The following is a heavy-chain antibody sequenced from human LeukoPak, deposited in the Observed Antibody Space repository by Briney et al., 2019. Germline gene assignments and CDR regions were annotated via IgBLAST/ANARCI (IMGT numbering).Heavy chain of an antibody. J-gene: IGHJ4*02. Sequence: GGSLRLSCATSGFTFTTYAFSWVRQAPGKGLEWVSDISNSGRIHYADSVKGRFTISRDNSKNTLYLQMNSLRAEDTAVYYCARYSGTFSNSYFECWGQGTQVTVSS. D-gene: IGHD1-26*01. CDR2: ISNSGRI. CDR3: ARYSGTFSNSYFEC. CDR1: GFTFTTYA. V-gene: IGHV3-23*01.